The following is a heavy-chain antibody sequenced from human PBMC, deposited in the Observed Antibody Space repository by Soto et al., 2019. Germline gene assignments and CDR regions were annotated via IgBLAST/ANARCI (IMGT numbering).Heavy chain of an antibody. V-gene: IGHV3-30*18. CDR1: GFALSNIG. D-gene: IGHD2-21*01. CDR2: ISAGGNTK. Sequence: QLQLVESGGGVFQPGTSLRLACAASGFALSNIGMQWVRQAPGKGLEGVAVISAGGNTKYYADSVKGRFTISRDNSKNTLFLQMNSLRTEDTAVYYCAKESGGERYAAYFDLWGQGTLVTVSA. J-gene: IGHJ4*02. CDR3: AKESGGERYAAYFDL.